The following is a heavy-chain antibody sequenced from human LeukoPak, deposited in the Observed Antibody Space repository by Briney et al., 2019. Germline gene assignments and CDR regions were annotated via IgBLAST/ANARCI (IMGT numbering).Heavy chain of an antibody. CDR2: INHSGST. CDR3: ATPYYDFWSGYSS. CDR1: GGSFSGYY. V-gene: IGHV4-34*01. Sequence: PSETLSLTCAVYGGSFSGYYWSWIRQPPGKGLEWIGEINHSGSTNYNPSLKSRVTISVDTSKNQFSLKLSSVTAADTAVYYCATPYYDFWSGYSSWGQGTLVTVSS. J-gene: IGHJ4*02. D-gene: IGHD3-3*01.